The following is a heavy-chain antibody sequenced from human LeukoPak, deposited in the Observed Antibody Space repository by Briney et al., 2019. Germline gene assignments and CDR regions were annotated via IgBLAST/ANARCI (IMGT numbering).Heavy chain of an antibody. Sequence: PGGSLRLSCAASGFTFSSYWLHWVRQAPGKGLAWVSRINSGGSSTSYADSVKGRFTISRDNAKNTLYLQINSLRAEDTPVYYCARYRGGNYYYYYMDVWGKGTTVTVSS. D-gene: IGHD5-12*01. J-gene: IGHJ6*03. CDR2: INSGGSST. CDR3: ARYRGGNYYYYYMDV. CDR1: GFTFSSYW. V-gene: IGHV3-74*01.